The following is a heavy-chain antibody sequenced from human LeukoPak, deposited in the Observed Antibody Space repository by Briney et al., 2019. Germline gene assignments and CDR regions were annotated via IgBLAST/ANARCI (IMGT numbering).Heavy chain of an antibody. CDR1: GGTFISYA. D-gene: IGHD4-17*01. J-gene: IGHJ4*02. V-gene: IGHV7-4-1*02. CDR2: INTNTGNP. CDR3: ARDHGDDPFDY. Sequence: ASVKVSCKASGGTFISYAISWVRQAPGQGLEWMGWINTNTGNPTYAQGFTGRFVFSLDTSVSTAYLQISSLKADDTAVYYCARDHGDDPFDYWGQGTLVTVSS.